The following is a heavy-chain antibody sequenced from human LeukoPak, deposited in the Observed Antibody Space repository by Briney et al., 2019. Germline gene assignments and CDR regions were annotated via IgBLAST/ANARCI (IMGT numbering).Heavy chain of an antibody. CDR3: ARENYCTNGVCWAFDP. J-gene: IGHJ5*02. CDR2: IYTSGST. V-gene: IGHV4-4*07. D-gene: IGHD2-8*01. CDR1: GGSFSGYF. Sequence: SETLSLTCNVSGGSFSGYFWSWIRQPAGKGLEWIGRIYTSGSTNYNPSLKSRVIMSVDTSKNQFSLNLSSVTAADTAVYYCARENYCTNGVCWAFDPWGQGTLVTVSS.